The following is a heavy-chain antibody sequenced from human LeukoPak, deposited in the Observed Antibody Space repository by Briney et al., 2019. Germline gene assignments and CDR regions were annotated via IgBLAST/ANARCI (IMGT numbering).Heavy chain of an antibody. CDR3: ARQVLNYYYYYMDV. CDR1: GGSITSGNYF. Sequence: SETLSLTCTVSGGSITSGNYFWSWIRQPAGKGLEWIGRTTPSGSTNYNPSLKSRVTISVDTSNNQFSLRLSSVTAADTAVYYCARQVLNYYYYYMDVWGKGTTVTVSS. CDR2: TTPSGST. J-gene: IGHJ6*03. V-gene: IGHV4-61*02.